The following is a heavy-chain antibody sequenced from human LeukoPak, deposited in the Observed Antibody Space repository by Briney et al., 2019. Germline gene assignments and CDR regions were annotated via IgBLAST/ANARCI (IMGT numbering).Heavy chain of an antibody. CDR3: AKSGNYRPYYFDY. CDR2: ISGSGGRT. J-gene: IGHJ4*02. Sequence: GGSLRLSCAVSGFTFSSYAMTWVRQAPGKGLEWVSGISGSGGRTYYADSVKGRFTISRDNPKNTLYLQMNSLRAEDTAVYYCAKSGNYRPYYFDYWGQGTLVTVSS. V-gene: IGHV3-23*01. D-gene: IGHD3-10*01. CDR1: GFTFSSYA.